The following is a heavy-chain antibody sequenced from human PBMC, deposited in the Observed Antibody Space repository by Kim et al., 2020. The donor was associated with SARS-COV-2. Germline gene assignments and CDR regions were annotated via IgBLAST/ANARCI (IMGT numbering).Heavy chain of an antibody. CDR2: IWYDGSNK. D-gene: IGHD5-12*01. CDR3: AKDVGYDTRGGAFDI. CDR1: GFTFSSYA. V-gene: IGHV3-33*06. J-gene: IGHJ3*02. Sequence: GGSLRLSCAASGFTFSSYAMHWVRQAPGKGLEWVAVIWYDGSNKYYADSVKGRFTISRDNSKNTLYLQMNSLRAENTAVYYCAKDVGYDTRGGAFDIWGQGTMVTVSS.